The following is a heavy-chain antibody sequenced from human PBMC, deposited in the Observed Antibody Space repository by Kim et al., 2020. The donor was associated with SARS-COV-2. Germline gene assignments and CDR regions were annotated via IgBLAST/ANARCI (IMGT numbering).Heavy chain of an antibody. V-gene: IGHV4-39*01. D-gene: IGHD3-22*01. Sequence: PSLKSRVTISVDTSKNQFSLKLSSVTAADTAVYYCARLGGHEVLLLRFDYWGQGTLVTVSS. J-gene: IGHJ4*02. CDR3: ARLGGHEVLLLRFDY.